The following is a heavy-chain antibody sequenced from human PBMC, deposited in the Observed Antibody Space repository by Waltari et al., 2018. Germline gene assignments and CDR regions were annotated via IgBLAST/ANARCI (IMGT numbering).Heavy chain of an antibody. D-gene: IGHD1-7*01. CDR2: IKPDGSAQ. CDR1: GFTFSNYW. CDR3: RTDRNLGL. Sequence: EVQLVESGGDLVQPGGSLRLSCVTSGFTFSNYWILWVRQAPGKGLEWVGHIKPDGSAQSYVDSVKGRFTISRDNAKSSVYLQMSSLRAEDTAIYYCRTDRNLGLWGRGTLVTVSS. V-gene: IGHV3-7*01. J-gene: IGHJ4*02.